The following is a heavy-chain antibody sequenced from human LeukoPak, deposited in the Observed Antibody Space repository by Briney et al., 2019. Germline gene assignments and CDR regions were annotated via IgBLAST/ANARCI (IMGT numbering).Heavy chain of an antibody. D-gene: IGHD5-12*01. CDR1: GFTFSAYG. Sequence: PGGSLRFSCAATGFTFSAYGMHWVRQAPGKGLEWVAVIWYDGSNKYYADSVKGRFTISRDNSRNTLYLQMNSLRAEDTAVYYCARVRATFSPHFDNWGQGTLVTVSS. CDR3: ARVRATFSPHFDN. V-gene: IGHV3-33*01. CDR2: IWYDGSNK. J-gene: IGHJ4*02.